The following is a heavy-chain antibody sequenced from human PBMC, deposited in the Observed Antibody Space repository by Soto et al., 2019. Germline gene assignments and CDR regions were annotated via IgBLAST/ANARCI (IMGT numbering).Heavy chain of an antibody. CDR3: ASEYCGGDCYSAARYGMDV. CDR1: GYTFTSYA. CDR2: INAGNGNT. Sequence: ASVKVSFKASGYTFTSYAMHWVRQAPGQRLDWMGWINAGNGNTKYSQKFQGRVTITRDTSASTAYMELSSLRSEDTAVYYCASEYCGGDCYSAARYGMDVWGQGTTVTVSS. D-gene: IGHD2-21*02. V-gene: IGHV1-3*01. J-gene: IGHJ6*02.